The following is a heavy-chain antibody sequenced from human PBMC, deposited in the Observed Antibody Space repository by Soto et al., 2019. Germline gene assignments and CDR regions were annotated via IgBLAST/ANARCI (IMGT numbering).Heavy chain of an antibody. J-gene: IGHJ4*02. Sequence: GGSLRLSCAASGFAFSGYAMNWVRQAPGKGLEWVTIIWFDGSNKYYADSVKGRFTVSRDNSKNMVYLEMSSLRAEDTAVYYCARDLTTRYFDFWGQGTMVTVSS. CDR3: ARDLTTRYFDF. D-gene: IGHD4-17*01. CDR2: IWFDGSNK. CDR1: GFAFSGYA. V-gene: IGHV3-33*01.